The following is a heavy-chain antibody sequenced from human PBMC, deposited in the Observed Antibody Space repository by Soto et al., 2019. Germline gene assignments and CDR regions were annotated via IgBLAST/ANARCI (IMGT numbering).Heavy chain of an antibody. CDR3: ARRGGGYCSGGSCYPHYYYGMDV. CDR1: GGTFSSYA. V-gene: IGHV1-69*01. CDR2: IIPIFGTA. J-gene: IGHJ6*02. Sequence: QVQLVQSGAEVKKPGSSVKVSCKASGGTFSSYAISWVRQAPGQGLEWMGGIIPIFGTANYAQKFQGRVTITADESTSTAYMELSSLRSEDTAVYYCARRGGGYCSGGSCYPHYYYGMDVRGQGTTVTVSS. D-gene: IGHD2-15*01.